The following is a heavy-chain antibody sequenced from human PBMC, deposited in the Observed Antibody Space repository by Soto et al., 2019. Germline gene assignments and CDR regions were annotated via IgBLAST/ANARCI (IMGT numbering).Heavy chain of an antibody. CDR1: GFSVSSYR. Sequence: VGSLRLSCAASGFSVSSYRMSWVRQAPGKGLEWISYIIVSSITIRYADSVKGRFTISRDNSKNTLYLQMNSLRAEDTAVYYCAKDEVGAVYYYYYGMDVWGQGTTVTVSS. CDR3: AKDEVGAVYYYYYGMDV. J-gene: IGHJ6*02. V-gene: IGHV3-23*01. D-gene: IGHD1-26*01. CDR2: IIVSSITI.